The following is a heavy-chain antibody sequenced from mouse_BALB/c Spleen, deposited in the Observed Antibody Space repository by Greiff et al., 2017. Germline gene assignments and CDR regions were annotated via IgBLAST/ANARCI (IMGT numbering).Heavy chain of an antibody. V-gene: IGHV1-7*01. CDR2: INPSTGYT. J-gene: IGHJ3*01. Sequence: VQLQESGAELAKPGASVKMSCKASGYTFTSYWMHWVKQRPGQGLEWIGYINPSTGYTEYNQKLKDKATLTADKSSSTAYMQLSSLTSEDSAVYYCARRGFAYWGQGTLVTVSA. CDR1: GYTFTSYW. CDR3: ARRGFAY.